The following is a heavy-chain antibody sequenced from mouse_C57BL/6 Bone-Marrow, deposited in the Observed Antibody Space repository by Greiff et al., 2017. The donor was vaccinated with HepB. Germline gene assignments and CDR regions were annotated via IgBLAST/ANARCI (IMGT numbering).Heavy chain of an antibody. CDR1: GYTFTDYY. J-gene: IGHJ3*01. Sequence: VQLKHSGPELVKPGASVKISCKASGYTFTDYYMHWVKQSHGKSLEWIGDINPNNGGTSYNQKFKGKATLTVDKSSSTAYMELRSLTSEDSAVYYCANSDYGSTVFAYWGQGTLVTVSA. CDR3: ANSDYGSTVFAY. V-gene: IGHV1-26*01. D-gene: IGHD1-1*01. CDR2: INPNNGGT.